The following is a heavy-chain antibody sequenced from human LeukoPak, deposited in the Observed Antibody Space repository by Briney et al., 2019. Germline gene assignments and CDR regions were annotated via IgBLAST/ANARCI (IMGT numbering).Heavy chain of an antibody. CDR1: GFTVSSNY. Sequence: QPGGSLRLSCAASGFTVSSNYMSWVRQAPGKGLEWVSVIYSGGSTYYADSVKGRFTISRHNSKNTLYLQMNSLRAEDTAVYYCAISRDGHNNLYFDYWGQGTLVTVSS. V-gene: IGHV3-53*04. J-gene: IGHJ4*02. D-gene: IGHD5-24*01. CDR2: IYSGGST. CDR3: AISRDGHNNLYFDY.